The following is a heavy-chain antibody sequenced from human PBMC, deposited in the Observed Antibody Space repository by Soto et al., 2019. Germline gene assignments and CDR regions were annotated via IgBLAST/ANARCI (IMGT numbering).Heavy chain of an antibody. D-gene: IGHD5-12*01. V-gene: IGHV4-30-4*01. CDR1: GGSISSGDYY. Sequence: SETLSLTCTVSGGSISSGDYYWSWIRQPPGKGLEWIGYIYYSGSTYYNPSLKSRVTISVDTSKNQFSLKLSSVTAADTAVYYCARERRVATSTGYYYYYGMDVWGQGTTVTVSS. CDR3: ARERRVATSTGYYYYYGMDV. CDR2: IYYSGST. J-gene: IGHJ6*02.